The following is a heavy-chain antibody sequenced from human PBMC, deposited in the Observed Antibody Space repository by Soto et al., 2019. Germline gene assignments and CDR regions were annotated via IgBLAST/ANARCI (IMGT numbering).Heavy chain of an antibody. CDR2: IVVGSGNT. D-gene: IGHD3-3*01. J-gene: IGHJ4*02. CDR1: GFTFTSSA. V-gene: IGHV1-58*01. Sequence: SVKVSCKASGFTFTSSAVQWVRQARGQRLEWIGWIVVGSGNTNYAQKFQERVTITRDMSTSTAYMELSSLRSEDTAVYYCAADPATIFGEYYFDYWGQGTLVTVSS. CDR3: AADPATIFGEYYFDY.